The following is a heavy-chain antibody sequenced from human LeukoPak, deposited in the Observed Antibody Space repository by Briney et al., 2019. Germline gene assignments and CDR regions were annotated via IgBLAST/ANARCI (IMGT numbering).Heavy chain of an antibody. CDR2: ISCNSGTI. Sequence: GGSPRLSCAASGFTFDDYAMHWVRHARGKGREGVSGISCNSGTIGYADSVKGRFTISRDNAKNSLYLQMNSLRAEDTALYYCAKDITSSSSNCWGQGTLVTVSS. CDR1: GFTFDDYA. CDR3: AKDITSSSSNC. D-gene: IGHD6-6*01. V-gene: IGHV3-9*01. J-gene: IGHJ4*02.